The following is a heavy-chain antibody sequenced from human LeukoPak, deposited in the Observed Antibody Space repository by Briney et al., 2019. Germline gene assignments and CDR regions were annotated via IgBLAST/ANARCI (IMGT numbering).Heavy chain of an antibody. CDR1: GFTFRSYG. V-gene: IGHV3-30*02. CDR2: IGYDGGNK. J-gene: IGHJ6*03. CDR3: AQDSYYYYIDI. Sequence: GGSLRLSCAASGFTFRSYGMHWVRQAPGKGLEWVTFIGYDGGNKYYTDSVKGRFTISRDNSKNTLYLQMNSLRAEDTAIYYCAQDSYYYYIDIWGKGTTVTVSS.